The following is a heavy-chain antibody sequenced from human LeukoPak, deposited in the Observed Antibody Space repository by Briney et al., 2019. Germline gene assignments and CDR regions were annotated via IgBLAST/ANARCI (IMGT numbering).Heavy chain of an antibody. CDR2: IYYSGGT. Sequence: SETLSLTCTVSGGSISSSTYYWGWIRQPPGKGLEWIGIIYYSGGTYYNPSLKSRVTISVDTSKQQFFLKLSSVTAADTAVYYCASYSNYDWFDPWGQGTLVTVSS. D-gene: IGHD4-11*01. CDR3: ASYSNYDWFDP. V-gene: IGHV4-39*01. CDR1: GGSISSSTYY. J-gene: IGHJ5*02.